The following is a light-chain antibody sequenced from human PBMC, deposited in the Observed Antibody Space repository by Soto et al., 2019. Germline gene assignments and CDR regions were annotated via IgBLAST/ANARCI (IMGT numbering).Light chain of an antibody. CDR2: WAS. CDR1: RSVLSSSNNKNY. CDR3: QQHLDSWT. V-gene: IGKV4-1*01. J-gene: IGKJ1*01. Sequence: DMVMTQSPDSVAVSLGERATINCKSSRSVLSSSNNKNYLVWYQHRPGHPPKLLISWASSRESGVPDRFSGSGSGTDFTLTISGLQAEDVAVYYYQQHLDSWTFGQGTKVEIK.